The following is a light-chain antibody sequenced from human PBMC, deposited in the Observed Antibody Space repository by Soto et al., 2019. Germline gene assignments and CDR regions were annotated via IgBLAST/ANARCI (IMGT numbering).Light chain of an antibody. Sequence: QSALTQPASVSGSPGQSITISCTGTSSDVGGYTYVSWYQRYPGKAPQLIIYEVSKRPSGISNRFSGSKSGNTASLTISGLQAEDEADYYCCSYAGSTGTLYVFGTGTKLTVL. CDR3: CSYAGSTGTLYV. CDR2: EVS. J-gene: IGLJ1*01. CDR1: SSDVGGYTY. V-gene: IGLV2-23*02.